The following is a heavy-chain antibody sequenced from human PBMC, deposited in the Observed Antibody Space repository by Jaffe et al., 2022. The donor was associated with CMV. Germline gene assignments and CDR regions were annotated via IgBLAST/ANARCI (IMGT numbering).Heavy chain of an antibody. CDR2: ISSSSSTI. CDR1: GFTFSSYS. Sequence: EVQLVESGGGLVQPGGSLRLSCAASGFTFSSYSMNWVRQAPGKGLEWVSYISSSSSTIYYADSVKGRFTISRDNAKNSLYLQMNSLRDEDTAVYYCARGAPCSGGSCYHYYYYGMDVWGQGTTVTVSS. D-gene: IGHD2-15*01. J-gene: IGHJ6*02. V-gene: IGHV3-48*02. CDR3: ARGAPCSGGSCYHYYYYGMDV.